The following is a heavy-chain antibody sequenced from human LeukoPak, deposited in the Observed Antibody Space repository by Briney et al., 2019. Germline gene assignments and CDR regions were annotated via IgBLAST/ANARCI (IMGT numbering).Heavy chain of an antibody. CDR1: GGSINDYY. V-gene: IGHV4-59*01. D-gene: IGHD1-7*01. CDR3: ARDWARRHHWNYDSYYFDY. J-gene: IGHJ4*02. CDR2: ISYSGST. Sequence: PSETLSLTCTVSGGSINDYYWNWIRQPPGKPLEWIGFISYSGSTNYNPSLKSRVTISVDTSKNQFSLKLSSVTAADTAVYYCARDWARRHHWNYDSYYFDYWGQGTLVTVSS.